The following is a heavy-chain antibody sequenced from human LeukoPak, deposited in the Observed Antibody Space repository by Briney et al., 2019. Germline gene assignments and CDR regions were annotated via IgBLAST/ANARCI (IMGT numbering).Heavy chain of an antibody. D-gene: IGHD6-19*01. CDR1: GGSVSSGGYY. CDR3: AGGPIAVAGTTFDY. Sequence: SETLSLTCSVSGGSVSSGGYYWGWIRQPPGKGLEWIGSIYYSGSTYYNPSLKSRVTISVDTSKNQFSLKLSSVTAADTAVYYCAGGPIAVAGTTFDYWGQGTLVTVSS. J-gene: IGHJ4*02. V-gene: IGHV4-39*01. CDR2: IYYSGST.